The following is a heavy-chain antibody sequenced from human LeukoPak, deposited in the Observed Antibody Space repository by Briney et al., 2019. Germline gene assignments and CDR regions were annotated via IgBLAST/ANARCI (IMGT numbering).Heavy chain of an antibody. CDR3: ARRLRHWVRYFDWLLGPSYFDY. V-gene: IGHV4-34*01. CDR2: INHSGST. D-gene: IGHD3-9*01. J-gene: IGHJ4*02. CDR1: GGSFSGYY. Sequence: SETLSPTCAVYGGSFSGYYWSWIRQPPGKGLEWIGEINHSGSTNYNPSLKSRVTISVDTSKNQFSLKLSSVTAADTAVYYCARRLRHWVRYFDWLLGPSYFDYWGQGTLVTVSS.